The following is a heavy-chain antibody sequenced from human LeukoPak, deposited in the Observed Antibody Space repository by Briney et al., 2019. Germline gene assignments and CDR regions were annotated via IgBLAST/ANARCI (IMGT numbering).Heavy chain of an antibody. CDR2: ISAYNGNT. CDR1: GYTFTSYG. J-gene: IGHJ4*02. CDR3: AIGGYYDSSGYPDY. Sequence: ASVKVSCKASGYTFTSYGISWVRQAPGQGLEWMGWISAYNGNTNYAQKLQGRVTMTADTSTSTAYMELRSLRSDDTAVYYCAIGGYYDSSGYPDYWGQGTLVTVSS. D-gene: IGHD3-22*01. V-gene: IGHV1-18*01.